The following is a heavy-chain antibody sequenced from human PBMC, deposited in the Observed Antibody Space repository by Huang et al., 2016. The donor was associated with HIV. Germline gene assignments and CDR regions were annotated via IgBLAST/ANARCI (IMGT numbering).Heavy chain of an antibody. J-gene: IGHJ4*02. Sequence: QVQLEQWGAGLLKASETLSLTCAVYGGSFRGYYWNWLRQAPGKGLEWVCEINHSGNTNYNPSLKSRVNMSVDTSKSQFSLYLTSLSAADTGTYFCARRYNSRRDYWGRGTLVTVHS. CDR1: GGSFRGYY. CDR2: INHSGNT. D-gene: IGHD3-22*01. V-gene: IGHV4-34*02. CDR3: ARRYNSRRDY.